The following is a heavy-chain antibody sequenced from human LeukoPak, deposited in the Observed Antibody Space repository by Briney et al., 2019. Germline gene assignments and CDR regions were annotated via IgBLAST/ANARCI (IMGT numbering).Heavy chain of an antibody. J-gene: IGHJ6*04. Sequence: GGSLRLSCVVSGFTFSNYWMHWVRQDPGKGLVWVSRINSDGSSTSYADSVKGRFTISRDNAKNSLYLQMNSLRAEDTAVYYCASFWSGYYNVWGKGTTVTVSS. CDR1: GFTFSNYW. D-gene: IGHD3-3*01. CDR3: ASFWSGYYNV. CDR2: INSDGSST. V-gene: IGHV3-74*01.